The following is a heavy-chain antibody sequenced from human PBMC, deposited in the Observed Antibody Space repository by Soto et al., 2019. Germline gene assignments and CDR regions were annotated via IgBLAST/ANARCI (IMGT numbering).Heavy chain of an antibody. CDR1: GYAFTTYF. V-gene: IGHV1-46*01. J-gene: IGHJ5*02. CDR2: INPSGGRT. CDR3: ARDGCITATCAGGGNWFDP. Sequence: QVQLVQSGAEVKKPGASVKVSCKASGYAFTTYFMHWVRQAPGQGLEWLGIINPSGGRTTYAQNFQGRVNMTRDTSTSTVYMELSSLRYEDTAVYYCARDGCITATCAGGGNWFDPWGQGTPVTVSS. D-gene: IGHD3-10*01.